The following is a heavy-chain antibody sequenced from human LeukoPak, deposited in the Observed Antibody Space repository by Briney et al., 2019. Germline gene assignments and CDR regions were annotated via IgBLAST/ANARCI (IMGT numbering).Heavy chain of an antibody. Sequence: SETLSLTCTVSGGSISSSSYYWGWIRQPPGKGLEWIGSIYYSGSTYYNPSLKSRVTISVDTSKNQFSLKLSSVTAADTAVYYCARPDAYSSYFDYWGQGTLVTVSS. D-gene: IGHD5-18*01. CDR3: ARPDAYSSYFDY. V-gene: IGHV4-39*01. CDR1: GGSISSSSYY. J-gene: IGHJ4*02. CDR2: IYYSGST.